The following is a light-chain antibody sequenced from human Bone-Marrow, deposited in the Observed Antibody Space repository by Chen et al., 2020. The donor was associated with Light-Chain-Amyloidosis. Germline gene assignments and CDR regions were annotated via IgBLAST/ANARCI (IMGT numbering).Light chain of an antibody. CDR3: QVWDRSSDRPV. J-gene: IGLJ3*02. CDR1: NIGSTS. V-gene: IGLV3-21*02. Sequence: SYVLTQPSSVSVAPGQTATIARGGNNIGSTSVHWYQQTPGQAPLLVVYDDSDRPSGIPERLSGSNSGNTATLTISRVEAGDEADYYCQVWDRSSDRPVFGGGTKLTV. CDR2: DDS.